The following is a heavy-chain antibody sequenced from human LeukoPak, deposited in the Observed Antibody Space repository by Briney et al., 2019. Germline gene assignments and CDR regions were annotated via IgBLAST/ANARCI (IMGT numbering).Heavy chain of an antibody. CDR1: GFTVSSNY. CDR2: IYSGGST. CDR3: ARDQTMVRGVIITGGAFDI. D-gene: IGHD3-10*01. J-gene: IGHJ3*02. V-gene: IGHV3-53*01. Sequence: GGSLRLSCAASGFTVSSNYMSWVRQAPGKGLEWVSVIYSGGSTYYADSVKGRLTISRDNSKNTLYLQMNSLRAEDTAVYYCARDQTMVRGVIITGGAFDIWGQGTMVTVSS.